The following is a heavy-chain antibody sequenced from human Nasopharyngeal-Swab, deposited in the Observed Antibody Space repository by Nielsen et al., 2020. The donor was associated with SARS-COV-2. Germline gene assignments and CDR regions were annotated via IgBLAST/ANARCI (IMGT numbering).Heavy chain of an antibody. V-gene: IGHV3-30*18. Sequence: GGSLRLSCAASGFTFSSYGMHWVRLAPGKGLEWVAVISYDGSNKYYADSVKGRFTISRDNSKNTLYLQMNSLRAEDTAVYYCAKGDYYDSSGYYYGFDYWGQGTLVTVSS. CDR2: ISYDGSNK. J-gene: IGHJ4*02. D-gene: IGHD3-22*01. CDR3: AKGDYYDSSGYYYGFDY. CDR1: GFTFSSYG.